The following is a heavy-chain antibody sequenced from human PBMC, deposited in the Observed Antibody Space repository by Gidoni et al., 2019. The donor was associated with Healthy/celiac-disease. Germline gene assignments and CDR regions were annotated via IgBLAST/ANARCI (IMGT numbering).Heavy chain of an antibody. Sequence: QVQLVQSGAAVKKPGASVKVSCKASGYTFTSYAMHWVRQAPGQRLEWMGWINAGNGNTKYSQKFQGRVTITRDTSASTAYMELSSLRSEDTAVYYCARDERPYSSGWYGNWFDPWGQGTLVTVSS. CDR3: ARDERPYSSGWYGNWFDP. CDR2: INAGNGNT. CDR1: GYTFTSYA. J-gene: IGHJ5*02. V-gene: IGHV1-3*01. D-gene: IGHD6-19*01.